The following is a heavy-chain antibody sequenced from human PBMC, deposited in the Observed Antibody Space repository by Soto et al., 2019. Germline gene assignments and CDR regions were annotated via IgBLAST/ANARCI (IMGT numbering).Heavy chain of an antibody. CDR1: GGSISSNNW. CDR3: ARVAVAGTRFDY. CDR2: IYHSGST. J-gene: IGHJ4*02. Sequence: QVQLQESGPGLVKPSGTLSLSCAVSGGSISSNNWWSWVRQPPGKGLEWIGEIYHSGSTNYKPSLMSRVTISVDKSKNQFSLMLSSVTAADTAVYYCARVAVAGTRFDYWGQGTLVTVSS. D-gene: IGHD6-19*01. V-gene: IGHV4-4*02.